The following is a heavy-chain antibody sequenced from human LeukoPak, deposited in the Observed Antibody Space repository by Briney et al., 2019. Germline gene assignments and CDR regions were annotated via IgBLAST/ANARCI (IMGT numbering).Heavy chain of an antibody. V-gene: IGHV1-46*01. CDR3: ARVRRGYSGSYYPDY. CDR1: GYTFTSYY. CDR2: INPSGGST. Sequence: ASVKVSCTASGYTFTSYYMHWVRQAPGQGLEWMGIINPSGGSTSYAQKFQGRVTMTRDTSTSTVYMELSSLRSEDTAVYYCARVRRGYSGSYYPDYWGQGTLVTVSS. D-gene: IGHD1-26*01. J-gene: IGHJ4*02.